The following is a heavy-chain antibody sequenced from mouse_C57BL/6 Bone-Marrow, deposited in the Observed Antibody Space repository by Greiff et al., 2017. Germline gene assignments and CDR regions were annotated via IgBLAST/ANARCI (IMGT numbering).Heavy chain of an antibody. CDR3: ARGGYGYDGGFDY. D-gene: IGHD2-2*01. CDR2: ISYDGSN. V-gene: IGHV3-6*01. J-gene: IGHJ2*01. CDR1: GYSITSGYY. Sequence: EVKLMESGPGLVKPSQSLSLTCSVTGYSITSGYYWNWIRQFPGNKLEWMGYISYDGSNNYNPSLKNRISITRDTSKNQFFLKLNSVTTEDTATYYCARGGYGYDGGFDYWGQGTTLTVSS.